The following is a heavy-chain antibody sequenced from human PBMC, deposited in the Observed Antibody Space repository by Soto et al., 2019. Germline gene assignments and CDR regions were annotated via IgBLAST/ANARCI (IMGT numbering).Heavy chain of an antibody. D-gene: IGHD6-6*01. CDR1: GFTFDDYA. J-gene: IGHJ6*03. CDR3: AKESYSSSSAKPYYYYYMDV. CDR2: ISWNSGSI. Sequence: EVQLVESGGGLVQPGRSLRLSCAASGFTFDDYAMHWVRQAPGKGLEWVSGISWNSGSIGYADSVKGRFTISRDNAKNSLYLQMNSLRAEDTALYYCAKESYSSSSAKPYYYYYMDVWGKGTTVTVSS. V-gene: IGHV3-9*01.